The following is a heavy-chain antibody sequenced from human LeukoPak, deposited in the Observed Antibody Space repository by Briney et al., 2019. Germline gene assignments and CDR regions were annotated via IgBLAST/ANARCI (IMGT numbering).Heavy chain of an antibody. CDR3: ARGHYDSSGYHDY. J-gene: IGHJ4*02. CDR1: GFTFSSYG. V-gene: IGHV3-33*01. CDR2: IWYDGSNK. D-gene: IGHD3-22*01. Sequence: GGSLRLSCAASGFTFSSYGMHWVRQAPGKGLEWVAVIWYDGSNKYYADSVKGRFTISRDNSKNTLYLQMNSLRAEDTAVYYCARGHYDSSGYHDYWGLGTLVTVSS.